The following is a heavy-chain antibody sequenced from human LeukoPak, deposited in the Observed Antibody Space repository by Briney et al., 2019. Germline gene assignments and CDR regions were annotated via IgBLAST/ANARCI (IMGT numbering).Heavy chain of an antibody. J-gene: IGHJ4*02. D-gene: IGHD3-22*01. CDR3: AKGHYDSSGYYRYYFDY. CDR1: GFTFSSYA. CDR2: ISGSGGST. Sequence: GGFLRLSCAASGFTFSSYAMSWVRQAPGKGLEWVSAISGSGGSTYYADSVKGRFTISRDNSKNTLYLQMNSLRAEDTAVYYCAKGHYDSSGYYRYYFDYWGQGTLVTVSS. V-gene: IGHV3-23*01.